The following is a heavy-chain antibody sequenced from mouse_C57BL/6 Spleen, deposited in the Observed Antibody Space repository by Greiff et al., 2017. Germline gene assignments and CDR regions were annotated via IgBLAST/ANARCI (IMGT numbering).Heavy chain of an antibody. CDR2: IYPRSGNT. D-gene: IGHD1-1*01. CDR1: GYTFTSYG. J-gene: IGHJ1*03. CDR3: ARSGYYGSSERYFDV. V-gene: IGHV1-81*01. Sequence: VQLQQSGAELARPGASVKLSCKASGYTFTSYGISWVKQRTGQGLEWIGEIYPRSGNTYYTEKFKGKATLTADKSSSTAYMELRSLTSEDSAVYFCARSGYYGSSERYFDVWGTGTTVTVSS.